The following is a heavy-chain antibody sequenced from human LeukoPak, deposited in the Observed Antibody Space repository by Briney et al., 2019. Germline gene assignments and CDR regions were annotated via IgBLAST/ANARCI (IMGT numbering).Heavy chain of an antibody. J-gene: IGHJ3*01. V-gene: IGHV3-33*01. CDR2: IWPDGSIK. CDR3: ARAVGPFDF. CDR1: GFIFSDYG. Sequence: GRSLRLSCEASGFIFSDYGMHWVRQFPGKGLDWVAVIWPDGSIKCYADSVKGRFTISRDDSKNTVYLQMNSLRAEDTALYYCARAVGPFDFWGQGTTVIVSS.